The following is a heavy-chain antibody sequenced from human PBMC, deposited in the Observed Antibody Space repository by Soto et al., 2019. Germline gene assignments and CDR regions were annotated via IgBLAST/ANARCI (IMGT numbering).Heavy chain of an antibody. CDR3: ASGEVGYVVGFDP. Sequence: SETLSLTCTVSGGSISSYYWSWIRQPPGKGLEWIGYIYYSGSTNYNPSLKSRVTISVDTSKNQFSLKLSSVTAADTAVYCCASGEVGYVVGFDPWGQGTLVTVSS. J-gene: IGHJ5*02. D-gene: IGHD2-15*01. CDR2: IYYSGST. V-gene: IGHV4-59*12. CDR1: GGSISSYY.